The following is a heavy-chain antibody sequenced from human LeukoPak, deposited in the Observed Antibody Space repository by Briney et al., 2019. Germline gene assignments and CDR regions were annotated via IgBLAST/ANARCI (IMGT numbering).Heavy chain of an antibody. D-gene: IGHD5-18*01. Sequence: PGGSLRLSCVASGITFSNYAVSWVRQAPEKGLDWVSVISGSAHKIRYADSVKGRFTISRDNSENIVYLQMNNLGAEDTAVYYCAGRVTGYSSGYVYWGQGTLVTVSS. J-gene: IGHJ4*02. CDR2: ISGSAHKI. CDR1: GITFSNYA. CDR3: AGRVTGYSSGYVY. V-gene: IGHV3-23*01.